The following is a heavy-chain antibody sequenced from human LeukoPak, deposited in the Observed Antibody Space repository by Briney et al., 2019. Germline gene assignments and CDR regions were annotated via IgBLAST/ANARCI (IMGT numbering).Heavy chain of an antibody. V-gene: IGHV4-59*01. D-gene: IGHD3-3*01. CDR1: GGSISSYY. CDR2: IYYSGST. J-gene: IGHJ4*02. CDR3: ATRITIFGVALDY. Sequence: SETLSLTCTVSGGSISSYYWSWIRQPPGKGLEWIGYIYYSGSTNYNPSLKSRVTISVDTSKNQFSLKPSSVTAADTAVYYCATRITIFGVALDYWGQGTLVTVSS.